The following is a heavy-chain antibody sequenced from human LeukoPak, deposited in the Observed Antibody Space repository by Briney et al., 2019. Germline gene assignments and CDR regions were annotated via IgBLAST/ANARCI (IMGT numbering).Heavy chain of an antibody. J-gene: IGHJ5*02. D-gene: IGHD2-15*01. Sequence: SVKVSCKASGGTFSSYAISWVRQAPGQGLEWMGGNIPIFGTANYAQKFQGRVTITADESTSTAYMELSSLRSEDTAVYYCARDFVDGYCSGGSCHNWFDPWGQETLVTVSS. CDR1: GGTFSSYA. CDR2: NIPIFGTA. CDR3: ARDFVDGYCSGGSCHNWFDP. V-gene: IGHV1-69*01.